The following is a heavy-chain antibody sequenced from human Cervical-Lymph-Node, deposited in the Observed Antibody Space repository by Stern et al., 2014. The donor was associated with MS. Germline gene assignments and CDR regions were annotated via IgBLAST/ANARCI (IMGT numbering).Heavy chain of an antibody. Sequence: VQLVESGAGVKKPGASVKVSCKASGYTFTSYGISWVRQAPGQGLEWMGWISASDGYTNNALKLHGRVTMTTATSTSTAYMELRSLRSDDTAVYYCARGLLGSENAFDIWGQGTMVTVSS. D-gene: IGHD2-15*01. CDR3: ARGLLGSENAFDI. CDR1: GYTFTSYG. V-gene: IGHV1-18*01. CDR2: ISASDGYT. J-gene: IGHJ3*02.